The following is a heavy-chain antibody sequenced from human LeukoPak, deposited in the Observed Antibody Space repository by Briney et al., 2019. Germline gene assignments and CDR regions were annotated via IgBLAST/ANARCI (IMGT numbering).Heavy chain of an antibody. CDR1: GYTFTGYY. J-gene: IGHJ4*02. CDR3: ARASGGNRPYDY. D-gene: IGHD2-15*01. V-gene: IGHV1-2*02. Sequence: ASVKVSCKASGYTFTGYYMHWVRQAPGQGLEWMGWINPNSGGTNYAQKFQGRVTMTRGTSISTAYMELSRLRSDDTAVYYCARASGGNRPYDYWGQGTLVTVSS. CDR2: INPNSGGT.